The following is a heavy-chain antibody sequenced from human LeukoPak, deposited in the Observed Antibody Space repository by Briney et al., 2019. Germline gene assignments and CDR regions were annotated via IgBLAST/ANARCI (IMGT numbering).Heavy chain of an antibody. CDR1: GFTFSSSA. D-gene: IGHD2/OR15-2a*01. J-gene: IGHJ4*02. Sequence: PGGSLRLSCAASGFTFSSSAMSWVRLAPGKGLEWVSSIFPSGGEIHYADSVRGRFTISRDNSKSTLSLQMNSLRAEDTAIYYCATYRQVLLPFESWGQGTLVTVSS. CDR2: IFPSGGEI. CDR3: ATYRQVLLPFES. V-gene: IGHV3-23*01.